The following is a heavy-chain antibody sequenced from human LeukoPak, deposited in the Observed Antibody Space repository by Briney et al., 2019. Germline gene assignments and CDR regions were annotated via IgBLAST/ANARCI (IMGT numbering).Heavy chain of an antibody. CDR3: AREALRDFWSGYFPKDV. CDR1: GYTFTSYD. CDR2: MNPNSGNT. J-gene: IGHJ6*04. V-gene: IGHV1-8*02. D-gene: IGHD3-3*01. Sequence: ASLKVSCKASGYTFTSYDINWVRQATGQGLEWMGWMNPNSGNTGYAQKFQGRVTMTRDTSISTAYMELSRLRSDDTAVYYCAREALRDFWSGYFPKDVWGKGTTVTVSS.